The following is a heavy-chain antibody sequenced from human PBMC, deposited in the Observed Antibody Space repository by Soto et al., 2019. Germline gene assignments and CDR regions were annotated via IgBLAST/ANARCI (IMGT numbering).Heavy chain of an antibody. Sequence: GSLRLSCAASGFTFSSYWMGWVRQAPGKGLEWVANIKQDGSDKYYVDSVKGRFTISRDNTKNSLYLQMNSLRAEDTAVYYCARDRCSSTSCFCDYWGQGT. D-gene: IGHD2-2*01. CDR1: GFTFSSYW. J-gene: IGHJ4*02. CDR2: IKQDGSDK. V-gene: IGHV3-7*03. CDR3: ARDRCSSTSCFCDY.